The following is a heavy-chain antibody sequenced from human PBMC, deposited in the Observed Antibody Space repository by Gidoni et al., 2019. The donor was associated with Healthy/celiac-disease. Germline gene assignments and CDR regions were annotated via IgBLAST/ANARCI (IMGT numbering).Heavy chain of an antibody. CDR1: GFTFSDYY. CDR3: ARMVTAPSLSVCGMDV. V-gene: IGHV3-11*06. CDR2: ISSSSSYT. J-gene: IGHJ6*02. Sequence: QVQLVESGGGLVQPGGSLRLSWAAPGFTFSDYYMSLIRPAPGKGLVWVSYISSSSSYTNYADSVKGRFTISRDNAKNSLYLQMTSLRAEDTAVYYCARMVTAPSLSVCGMDVWGQGTTVTVSS. D-gene: IGHD2-21*02.